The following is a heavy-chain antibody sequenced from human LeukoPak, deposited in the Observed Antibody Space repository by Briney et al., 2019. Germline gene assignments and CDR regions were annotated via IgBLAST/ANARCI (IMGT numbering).Heavy chain of an antibody. J-gene: IGHJ4*02. V-gene: IGHV3-21*01. D-gene: IGHD4-17*01. CDR3: ARGHTAVTRHFDF. CDR2: ISSGSSAI. Sequence: GGSLRLSCEASGFTFTTYSMTWVRQAPGKGLEWVSSISSGSSAIFSADALKGRFTISRDDAKNLLYLDMNSLRAEDTAVYYCARGHTAVTRHFDFWGQGTLVTVSS. CDR1: GFTFTTYS.